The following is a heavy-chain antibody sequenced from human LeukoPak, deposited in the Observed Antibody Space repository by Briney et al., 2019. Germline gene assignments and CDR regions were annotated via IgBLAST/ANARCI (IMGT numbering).Heavy chain of an antibody. Sequence: GGSLRLSCAASGFTFSSYWMSWVRQAPGKGLEWVANIKQDGSEKYYVDSVKGRFTISRDNAKNSLYLQMNSLRAEDTAVYYCARGNYSSGRYWHSYYYYMDVWGKGTTVTVSS. V-gene: IGHV3-7*01. CDR2: IKQDGSEK. CDR1: GFTFSSYW. J-gene: IGHJ6*03. CDR3: ARGNYSSGRYWHSYYYYMDV. D-gene: IGHD6-19*01.